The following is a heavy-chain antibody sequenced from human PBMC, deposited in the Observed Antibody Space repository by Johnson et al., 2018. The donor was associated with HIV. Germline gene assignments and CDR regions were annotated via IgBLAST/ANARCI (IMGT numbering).Heavy chain of an antibody. V-gene: IGHV3-30*04. Sequence: QVQLVESGGGVVQPGRSLRLSCAASGFIFSSYAMHWVRQAPGEGLEWVAVISYDGHKTYYADSVRGLTISRDNSKNTLYLQLSSLRAEDTAVYYWAREGAAAGPTDAFDIWGQGTMVTVSS. CDR3: AREGAAAGPTDAFDI. CDR1: GFIFSSYA. CDR2: ISYDGHKT. D-gene: IGHD6-13*01. J-gene: IGHJ3*02.